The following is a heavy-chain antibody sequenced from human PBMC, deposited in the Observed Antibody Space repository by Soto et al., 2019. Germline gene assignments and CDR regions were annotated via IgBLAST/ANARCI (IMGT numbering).Heavy chain of an antibody. D-gene: IGHD1-26*01. V-gene: IGHV1-18*01. CDR2: ISANNGHT. Sequence: ASLKVSCKASGYIFTNYGITWVRQAPGQGLEWMGWISANNGHTNYAQKFQGRVTMTTDTSTSTAYMELRSLRSDDTAVYYCARDVVGATSRKDYWGQGTLVTVSS. J-gene: IGHJ4*02. CDR3: ARDVVGATSRKDY. CDR1: GYIFTNYG.